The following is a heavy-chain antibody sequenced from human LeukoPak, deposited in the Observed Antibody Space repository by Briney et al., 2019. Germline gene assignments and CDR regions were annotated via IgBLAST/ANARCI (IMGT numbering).Heavy chain of an antibody. J-gene: IGHJ4*02. D-gene: IGHD3-9*01. CDR1: GFTFSSYE. CDR3: AKVAYDILTGLDY. V-gene: IGHV3-23*01. CDR2: ITGSGATT. Sequence: PGGSLRLSCAASGFTFSSYEMNWVRQAPGKGLEWVSGITGSGATTYYADSVKGRFTISRDNSKNTLYLQMNSLRAEDTAVYYSAKVAYDILTGLDYWGQGTLVTVSS.